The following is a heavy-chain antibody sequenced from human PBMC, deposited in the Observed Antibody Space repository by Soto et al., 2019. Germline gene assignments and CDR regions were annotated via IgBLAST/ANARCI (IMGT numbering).Heavy chain of an antibody. D-gene: IGHD3-10*01. J-gene: IGHJ4*02. CDR1: GYTFTGYY. Sequence: GASVKVSCKASGYTFTGYYMHWVRQAPGQGLEWMGWINPNSGGTNYAQKFQGWVTMTRDTSIGTAYMELSRLRSDDTAVYYCAREWFGELFQTSFDYWGQGTLVTVSS. CDR2: INPNSGGT. CDR3: AREWFGELFQTSFDY. V-gene: IGHV1-2*04.